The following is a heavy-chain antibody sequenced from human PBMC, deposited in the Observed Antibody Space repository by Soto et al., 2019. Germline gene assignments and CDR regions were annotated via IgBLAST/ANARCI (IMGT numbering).Heavy chain of an antibody. J-gene: IGHJ5*02. D-gene: IGHD6-13*01. CDR3: ATDVYSSSWYSWFDP. V-gene: IGHV1-24*01. CDR1: GYTLTELS. Sequence: ASVKVSCKVSGYTLTELSMHWVRQAPGKGLEWMGGFDPEDGETIYAQKFQGRVTMTEDTSTDTAYMELSSLRSEDTAVYYCATDVYSSSWYSWFDPWGQGTLVTVSS. CDR2: FDPEDGET.